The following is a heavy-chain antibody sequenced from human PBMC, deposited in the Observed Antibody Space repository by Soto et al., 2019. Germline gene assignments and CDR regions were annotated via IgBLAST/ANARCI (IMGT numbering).Heavy chain of an antibody. CDR2: IYPGDSDA. V-gene: IGHV5-51*01. Sequence: EVQLVQSGPEVKKPGESLKISCKGSGYSFTTHWVGWVRQMPGKGLEWMGTIYPGDSDARYSPSFQGQVTISVDESITTAFLQWSSLKASDSAMYYCARSQFDYVWGTSGYFDSWGQGTLVTVSS. CDR3: ARSQFDYVWGTSGYFDS. CDR1: GYSFTTHW. D-gene: IGHD3-16*01. J-gene: IGHJ4*02.